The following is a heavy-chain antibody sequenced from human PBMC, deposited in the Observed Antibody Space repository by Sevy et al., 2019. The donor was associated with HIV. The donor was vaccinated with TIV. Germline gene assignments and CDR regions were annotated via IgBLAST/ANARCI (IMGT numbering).Heavy chain of an antibody. CDR2: IWYDGSNK. D-gene: IGHD3-9*01. CDR3: AKDYLPYYDILTGYDY. Sequence: GVSLRLSCAASGFTFSSYGMHWVRQAPGKGLEWVAVIWYDGSNKYYADSVKGRFTISRDNSKNTLYLQMNGLRAEDTAVYYCAKDYLPYYDILTGYDYWGQGTLVTVSS. CDR1: GFTFSSYG. V-gene: IGHV3-33*06. J-gene: IGHJ4*02.